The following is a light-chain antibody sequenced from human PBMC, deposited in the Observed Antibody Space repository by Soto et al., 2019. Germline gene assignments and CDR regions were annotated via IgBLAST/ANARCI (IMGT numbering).Light chain of an antibody. CDR3: SSDTSSATWV. Sequence: QSALTQPASVSGSPGQSITISCTGTSSDIGAYNYVSWYQQHPGRAPKLMIYEVTNRPSGVSYRFSGSKSGYTASLTISGLQAEDEADYYCSSDTSSATWVFGGGTKVTVL. J-gene: IGLJ3*02. V-gene: IGLV2-14*01. CDR1: SSDIGAYNY. CDR2: EVT.